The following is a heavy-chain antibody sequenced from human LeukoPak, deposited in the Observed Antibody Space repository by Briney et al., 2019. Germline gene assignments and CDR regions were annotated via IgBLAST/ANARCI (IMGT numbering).Heavy chain of an antibody. CDR3: AREDVVVPAATHRWFDP. V-gene: IGHV1-69*06. J-gene: IGHJ5*02. D-gene: IGHD2-2*01. CDR1: GYTFTSYG. CDR2: IIPIFGTA. Sequence: ASVKVSCKASGYTFTSYGITWVRQAPGQGLEWMGGIIPIFGTANYAQKFQGRVTITADKSTSTAYMELSSLRSEDTAVYYCAREDVVVPAATHRWFDPWGQGTLVTVSS.